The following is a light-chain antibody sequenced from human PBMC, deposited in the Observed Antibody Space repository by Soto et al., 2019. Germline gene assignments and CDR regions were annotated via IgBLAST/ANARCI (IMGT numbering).Light chain of an antibody. CDR3: QQYGSSRT. J-gene: IGKJ1*01. CDR1: QSVSSSY. Sequence: EIVLTQSPGTLSLSPGERATLSCRPSQSVSSSYLAWYQQKPGQAPRLLIYGASSRATVIPDRFSGSGSGTDFTFTISRLEPEDFAVYYCQQYGSSRTFGQGTKVDI. V-gene: IGKV3-20*01. CDR2: GAS.